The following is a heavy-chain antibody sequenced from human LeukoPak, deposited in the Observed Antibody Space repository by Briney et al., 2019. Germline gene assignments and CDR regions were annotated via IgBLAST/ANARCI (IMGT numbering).Heavy chain of an antibody. V-gene: IGHV3-23*01. CDR2: ISGSGVIT. CDR3: AKSRLSGINDAFDI. CDR1: GFTFINFG. Sequence: GGSLRLSCAASGFTFINFGMTWVRQAPGKGLEWVSAISGSGVITFYADSVKGRFTISRDNSKNTLYLQMNSLRAEDTALYYCAKSRLSGINDAFDIWGQGTMVTVSS. D-gene: IGHD3-3*01. J-gene: IGHJ3*02.